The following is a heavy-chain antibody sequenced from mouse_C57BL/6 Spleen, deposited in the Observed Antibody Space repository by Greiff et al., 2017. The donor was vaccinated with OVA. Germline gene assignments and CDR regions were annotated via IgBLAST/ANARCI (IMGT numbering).Heavy chain of an antibody. CDR3: ARPWDYGSSYDGFAY. CDR2: ISSGSSTI. Sequence: DVQLQESGGGLVKPGGSLKLSCAASGFTFSDYGMHWVRQAPEKGLEWVAYISSGSSTIYYADTVKGRFTISRDNAKNTLFLQMTSLRSEDTAMYYCARPWDYGSSYDGFAYWGQGTLVTVSA. J-gene: IGHJ3*01. D-gene: IGHD1-1*01. V-gene: IGHV5-17*01. CDR1: GFTFSDYG.